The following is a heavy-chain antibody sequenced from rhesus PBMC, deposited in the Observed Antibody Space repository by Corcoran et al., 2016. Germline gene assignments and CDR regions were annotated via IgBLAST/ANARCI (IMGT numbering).Heavy chain of an antibody. CDR3: ASIEYCTGSGCYSVDY. CDR1: GGSISDSYR. CDR2: IYGSSTST. J-gene: IGHJ4*01. Sequence: QVQLQESGPGVVKPSETLSLTCAVSGGSISDSYRWSWIRQPPGKGLVWIGYIYGSSTSTNPNPSPKSRVTMSKDPSKNQFSLNLSSVTAADTAVYYCASIEYCTGSGCYSVDYWGQGVLVTVSS. V-gene: IGHV4S10*01. D-gene: IGHD2-21*01.